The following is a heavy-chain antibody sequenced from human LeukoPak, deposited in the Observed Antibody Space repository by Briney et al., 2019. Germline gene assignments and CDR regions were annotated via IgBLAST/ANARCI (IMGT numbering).Heavy chain of an antibody. CDR1: GGSISSGGYY. CDR2: IYYSGST. Sequence: PSETLSLTCTVSGGSISSGGYYWSWIRQHPGKGLEWIGYIYYSGSTYYNPSLKSRVTISVDTSKNQFSLKLSSVTAADTAVYYCARGRTVGDWFDPWGQGTLVTVSS. J-gene: IGHJ5*02. V-gene: IGHV4-31*03. CDR3: ARGRTVGDWFDP.